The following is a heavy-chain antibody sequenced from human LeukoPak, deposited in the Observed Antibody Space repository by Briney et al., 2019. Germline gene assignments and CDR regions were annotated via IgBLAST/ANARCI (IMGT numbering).Heavy chain of an antibody. J-gene: IGHJ4*02. D-gene: IGHD6-19*01. V-gene: IGHV4-39*07. CDR3: ARDQGDSSGWYRVLGY. CDR2: IYYSGST. Sequence: SETLSLTCTVSGGSISSSSYYWGWIRQPPGKGLEWIGSIYYSGSTNYNPSLKSRVTISVDKSKNQFSLKLSSVTAADTAVYYCARDQGDSSGWYRVLGYWGQGTLVTVSS. CDR1: GGSISSSSYY.